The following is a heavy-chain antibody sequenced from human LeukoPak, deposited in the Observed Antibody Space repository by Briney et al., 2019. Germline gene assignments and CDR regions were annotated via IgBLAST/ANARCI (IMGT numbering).Heavy chain of an antibody. V-gene: IGHV3-11*06. CDR1: GFIFSDYY. Sequence: GGSLRLSCAASGFIFSDYYMSWIRQAPGKGLECVSHISSSSSLTDYTDSVKGRFTISRDNAKSSLYLQMNGLRAEDTAVYYCARAVGSSGRVYYFAYWGQGTLVTVSS. D-gene: IGHD6-19*01. J-gene: IGHJ4*02. CDR2: ISSSSSLT. CDR3: ARAVGSSGRVYYFAY.